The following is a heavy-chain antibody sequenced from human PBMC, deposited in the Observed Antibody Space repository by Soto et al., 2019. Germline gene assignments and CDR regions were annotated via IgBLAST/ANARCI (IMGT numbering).Heavy chain of an antibody. CDR2: IYYSGST. J-gene: IGHJ6*02. CDR1: GGSISSSSYY. V-gene: IGHV4-39*01. D-gene: IGHD6-19*01. Sequence: SETLSLTCTVSGGSISSSSYYWGWLRQPPGKGLEWIGSIYYSGSTYYNPSLKSRVTISVDTSKNQFSLKLSSVTAADTAVYYCARTIAVAGTDYYGMDVWGQGTTVTVSS. CDR3: ARTIAVAGTDYYGMDV.